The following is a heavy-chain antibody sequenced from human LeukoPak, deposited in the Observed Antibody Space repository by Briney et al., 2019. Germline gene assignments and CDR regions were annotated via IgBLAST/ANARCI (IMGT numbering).Heavy chain of an antibody. J-gene: IGHJ4*02. CDR3: AKLDYGANTGADY. V-gene: IGHV1-2*02. D-gene: IGHD4-17*01. CDR2: INPNSGGT. Sequence: GASVKVSCKASGYTFTGYYMHWVRQAPGQGLEWMGWINPNSGGTNYVQRFQGRVTLTRDTSISTAYMELNSLTSDDTAVYYCAKLDYGANTGADYWGQGTLVTVSS. CDR1: GYTFTGYY.